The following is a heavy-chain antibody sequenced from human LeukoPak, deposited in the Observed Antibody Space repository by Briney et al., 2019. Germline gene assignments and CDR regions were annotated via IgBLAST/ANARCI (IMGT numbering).Heavy chain of an antibody. CDR2: IGWNSATI. Sequence: PGGSLRLSCVASGFTFDDYAMHWVRQAPGKGLEWVSGIGWNSATIEYADSVKGRFTISRDNAKNSLYLQMNSLRAEDTAVYYCARDSKQQLLTYWGQGTLVTVSS. D-gene: IGHD6-13*01. CDR1: GFTFDDYA. V-gene: IGHV3-9*01. J-gene: IGHJ4*02. CDR3: ARDSKQQLLTY.